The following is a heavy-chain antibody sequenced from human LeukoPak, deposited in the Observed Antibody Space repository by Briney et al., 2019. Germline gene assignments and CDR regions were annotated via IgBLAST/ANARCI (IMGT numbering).Heavy chain of an antibody. V-gene: IGHV3-30*02. D-gene: IGHD6-6*01. J-gene: IGHJ4*02. Sequence: GGSLRLSCAASGFTFSTYGMHWVRQAPGKGLEWVAFIRYDGSNKYYADSVKGRFTVSRDNSKNTLYLQMNSLRAEDTAVYYCAKDHSPEHSSPGGYWGQGTLVTVSS. CDR1: GFTFSTYG. CDR3: AKDHSPEHSSPGGY. CDR2: IRYDGSNK.